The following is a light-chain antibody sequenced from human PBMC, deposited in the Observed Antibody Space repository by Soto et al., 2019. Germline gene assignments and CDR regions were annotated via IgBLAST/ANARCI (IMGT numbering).Light chain of an antibody. V-gene: IGKV1-5*01. CDR2: DAS. CDR3: QQASSFPLT. J-gene: IGKJ4*01. Sequence: DIQMTQTPSTLSASAGDRVTISCRASQSIASWLAWYQQKAGKAPNLLIYDASSLESGVPSRFSGSGSGTEFTLTISSLQPEDVATYYCQQASSFPLTFGGGTKVDIK. CDR1: QSIASW.